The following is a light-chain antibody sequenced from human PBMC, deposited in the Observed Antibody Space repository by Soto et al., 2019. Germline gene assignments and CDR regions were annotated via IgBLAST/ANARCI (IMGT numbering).Light chain of an antibody. CDR1: QDIRGA. V-gene: IGKV1-13*02. J-gene: IGKJ5*01. CDR2: DVS. Sequence: IQVTQSPSSLSASVGDRVTITCLASQDIRGALAWYQQKPGKPPKLLIYDVSTLENGVPSRFSGDSSGTQFTLTISGLQPEDFGTYYCQQFNSYPVTFGHGTRLDIK. CDR3: QQFNSYPVT.